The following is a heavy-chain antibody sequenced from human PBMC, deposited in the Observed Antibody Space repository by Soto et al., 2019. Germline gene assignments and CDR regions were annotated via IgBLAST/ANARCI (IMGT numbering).Heavy chain of an antibody. Sequence: GGSLRLSCAASGFTFTSYAMNWVRQAPGKGLEWVSAISGGGGSTYYADSVKGRFTISRDISKNTLYLQMNSLRAEDTATYYCAHSRHDFWSGYKYDYWGQGTLVTVSS. D-gene: IGHD3-3*01. J-gene: IGHJ4*02. CDR2: ISGGGGST. CDR3: AHSRHDFWSGYKYDY. V-gene: IGHV3-23*01. CDR1: GFTFTSYA.